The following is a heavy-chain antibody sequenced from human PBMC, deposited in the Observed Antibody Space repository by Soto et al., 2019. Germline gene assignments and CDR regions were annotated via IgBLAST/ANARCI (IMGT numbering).Heavy chain of an antibody. V-gene: IGHV3-21*01. J-gene: IGHJ4*02. D-gene: IGHD3-22*01. Sequence: GGSLRLSCAASGFTFSSYSMNWVRQAPGKGLEWVSSISSSSYIYYADSVKGRFTISRDNAKNSLYLQMNSLRAEDTAVYYCARDRLYYDSSGYYYQIVYYFDYWGQGTLVTVSS. CDR2: ISSSSYI. CDR3: ARDRLYYDSSGYYYQIVYYFDY. CDR1: GFTFSSYS.